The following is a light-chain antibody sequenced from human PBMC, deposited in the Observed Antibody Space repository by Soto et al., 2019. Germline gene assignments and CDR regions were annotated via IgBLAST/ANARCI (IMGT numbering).Light chain of an antibody. CDR1: SSNIGANFY. V-gene: IGLV1-44*01. CDR2: SND. J-gene: IGLJ1*01. CDR3: TAWDDSLNGYV. Sequence: QSALTQPPSVSGAPGQRVTISCTGSSSNIGANFYVHWYQQLPGTAPKLLIYSNDRRPSGVPDRFSGSKSGTSASLAISGLQSEDEADYYCTAWDDSLNGYVFGTGTKVTVL.